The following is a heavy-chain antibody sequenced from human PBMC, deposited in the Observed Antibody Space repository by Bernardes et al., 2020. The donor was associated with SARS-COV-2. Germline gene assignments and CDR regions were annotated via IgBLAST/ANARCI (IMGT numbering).Heavy chain of an antibody. J-gene: IGHJ6*02. CDR2: IRNKADDYAT. CDR3: TRLDSFSNNHGMDV. V-gene: IGHV3-73*01. CDR1: GFTFSGSA. Sequence: GGSLRLSRAASGFTFSGSAIHWVRQASGKGLEWVGRIRNKADDYATAYAASVRGRFTVSRDDSKNTAYLQMNSLKSEDTAVYYCTRLDSFSNNHGMDVWGQGTTVTVSS. D-gene: IGHD3-22*01.